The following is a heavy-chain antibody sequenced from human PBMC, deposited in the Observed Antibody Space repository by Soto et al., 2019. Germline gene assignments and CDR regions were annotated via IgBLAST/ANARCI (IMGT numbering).Heavy chain of an antibody. CDR3: TTESPIVVVPAAREGYYYGMDV. CDR2: IKSKTDGGTT. CDR1: GFTFSNAW. J-gene: IGHJ6*02. D-gene: IGHD2-2*01. Sequence: GGSLRLSCAASGFTFSNAWMSWVRQAPGKGPEWVGRIKSKTDGGTTDYAAPVKGGFTISRDDSKNTLYLQMNSLKTEDTAVYYCTTESPIVVVPAAREGYYYGMDVWGQGTTVTVSS. V-gene: IGHV3-15*01.